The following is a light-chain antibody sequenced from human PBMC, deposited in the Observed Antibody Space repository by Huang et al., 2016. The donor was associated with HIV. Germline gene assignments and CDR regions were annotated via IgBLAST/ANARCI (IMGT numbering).Light chain of an antibody. CDR2: STA. J-gene: IGKJ3*01. Sequence: DIRMTQAPSSLSASAGDRVTITCRASQSIDNSLNWYQQKPGKAPKLLVNSTATLQNGVPSRCIGRGSGTVFTLTIDSLQPEDFATYSCQQYFTTPRVTFGPGTKVEI. CDR3: QQYFTTPRVT. V-gene: IGKV1-39*01. CDR1: QSIDNS.